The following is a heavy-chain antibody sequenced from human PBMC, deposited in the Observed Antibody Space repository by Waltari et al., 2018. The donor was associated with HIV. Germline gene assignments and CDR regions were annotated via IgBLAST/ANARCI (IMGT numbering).Heavy chain of an antibody. CDR2: TPYTGYT. Sequence: LQLQESGPGLVKPSATLSLTCPVSPESTAGRGHCWGGVRQSPGKGLVWIASTPYTGYTYHNPSLRSRVTISVDTAKNQFSLSLSSVTAVDTAIYYCARHKDYYTDTTALFQVWGRGLLVTVSS. V-gene: IGHV4-39*01. CDR1: PESTAGRGHC. D-gene: IGHD3-22*01. J-gene: IGHJ4*02. CDR3: ARHKDYYTDTTALFQV.